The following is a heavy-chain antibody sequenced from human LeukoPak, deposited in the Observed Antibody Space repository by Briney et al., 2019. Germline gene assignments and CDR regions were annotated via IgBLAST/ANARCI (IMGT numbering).Heavy chain of an antibody. CDR2: ISYDGSYK. Sequence: GGSLRLSCAASGFTFSAYTMHWVRQAPGKGLEWVAVISYDGSYKYYADSVRGRFTISRDNSKNTLYLQMNSLRAEDTAVYYCARACSGGSCYGSSYYYYGMDVWGQGTTVTASS. V-gene: IGHV3-30*04. J-gene: IGHJ6*02. D-gene: IGHD2-15*01. CDR3: ARACSGGSCYGSSYYYYGMDV. CDR1: GFTFSAYT.